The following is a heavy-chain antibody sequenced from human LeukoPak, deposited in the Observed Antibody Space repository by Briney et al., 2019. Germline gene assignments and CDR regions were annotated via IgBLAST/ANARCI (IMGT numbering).Heavy chain of an antibody. CDR3: ASAYCSGGSCYPNYYMDV. D-gene: IGHD2-15*01. Sequence: GGSLRLSCAASGFTFSNYNMNWDRQAPGRGLKWVSSITSGSTYVFYTDSGKGRFTISRDNAKNSLYLQMNSLRAEDTAVYYCASAYCSGGSCYPNYYMDVWGKGTTVTVSS. CDR2: ITSGSTYV. V-gene: IGHV3-21*01. CDR1: GFTFSNYN. J-gene: IGHJ6*03.